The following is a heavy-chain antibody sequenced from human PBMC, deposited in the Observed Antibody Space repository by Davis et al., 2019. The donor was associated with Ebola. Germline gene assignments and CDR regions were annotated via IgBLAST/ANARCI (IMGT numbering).Heavy chain of an antibody. V-gene: IGHV4-61*01. Sequence: MPSETLSLTCTVSGGSVSSGSYYWSWIRQPPGKGLEWIGYIYYSGSTNYNPSLKSRVTISVDTSKNQFSLKLSSVTAADTAVYYCGSGVAAAGDYWGQGTLVTVSS. CDR2: IYYSGST. J-gene: IGHJ4*02. CDR1: GGSVSSGSYY. CDR3: GSGVAAAGDY. D-gene: IGHD6-13*01.